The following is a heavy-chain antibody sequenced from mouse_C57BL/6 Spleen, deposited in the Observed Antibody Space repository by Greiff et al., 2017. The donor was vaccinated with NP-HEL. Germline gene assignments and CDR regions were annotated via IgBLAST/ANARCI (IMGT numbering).Heavy chain of an antibody. V-gene: IGHV1-39*01. Sequence: EVQLQESGPELVKPGASVKISCKASGYSFTDYNMNWVKQSNGKSLEWIGVINPNYGTTSYNQKFKGKATLTVDQSSSTAYMQLKSLTSEDSAVYYCARWGVVATDWYFDVWGTGTTVTVSS. CDR2: INPNYGTT. CDR3: ARWGVVATDWYFDV. CDR1: GYSFTDYN. J-gene: IGHJ1*03. D-gene: IGHD1-1*01.